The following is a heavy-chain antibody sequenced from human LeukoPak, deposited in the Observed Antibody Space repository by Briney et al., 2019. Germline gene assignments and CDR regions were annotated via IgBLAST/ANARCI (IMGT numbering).Heavy chain of an antibody. CDR1: GFMFHDYV. CDR3: SKSPSFTLGGGYLDS. V-gene: IGHV3-9*01. CDR2: ISWNSDLI. J-gene: IGHJ4*02. Sequence: GRSLRLSCVGSGFMFHDYVMHWVRQVPGKGLEWVSGISWNSDLIGYAGSVKGRFTISRDNDRNTLHLQMSSLRLEDTAFYFCSKSPSFTLGGGYLDSWGQGSLVTVSS. D-gene: IGHD3-22*01.